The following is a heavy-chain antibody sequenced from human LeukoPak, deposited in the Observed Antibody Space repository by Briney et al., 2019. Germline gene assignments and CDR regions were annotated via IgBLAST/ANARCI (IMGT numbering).Heavy chain of an antibody. Sequence: SETLSLTCTVFGCSISSDYYWGRIRQPPGRRLEWIGTIYHSGSTYYNPSLKSRVTISVDTSKNQFSLKLSSVTAADTAVYYCARGWGKPDFDYWGQGTLVTVSS. D-gene: IGHD3-16*01. CDR3: ARGWGKPDFDY. CDR2: IYHSGST. J-gene: IGHJ4*02. CDR1: GCSISSDYY. V-gene: IGHV4-38-2*02.